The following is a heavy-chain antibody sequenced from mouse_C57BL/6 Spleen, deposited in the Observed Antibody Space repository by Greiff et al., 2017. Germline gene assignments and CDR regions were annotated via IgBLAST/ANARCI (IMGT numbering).Heavy chain of an antibody. J-gene: IGHJ2*01. CDR1: GYTFTSYT. V-gene: IGHV1-4*01. CDR3: ARRYGDYEGYFDY. CDR2: INPSSGYT. D-gene: IGHD2-13*01. Sequence: VQLQQSGPELARPGASVKMSCKASGYTFTSYTMHWVKQRPGKGLEWIGYINPSSGYTKYNQKFKDKATLTADKSSSTAYMHLSSLTSEDSAVYYCARRYGDYEGYFDYWGQGTTLTVSS.